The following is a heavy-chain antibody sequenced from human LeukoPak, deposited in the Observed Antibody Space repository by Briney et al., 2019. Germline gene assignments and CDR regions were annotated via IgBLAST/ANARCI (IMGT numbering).Heavy chain of an antibody. CDR1: GGSINGYY. Sequence: SETLSRTCTVPGGSINGYYGSWIRQPPGKGLEWIGYIYYSGSTNFNPSLRSRVTISIDTSKNHFSLRLTSVTAADTAVYYCARSGTTGGFFDYWGQGTLVTVSS. V-gene: IGHV4-59*01. J-gene: IGHJ4*02. CDR3: ARSGTTGGFFDY. D-gene: IGHD2-8*02. CDR2: IYYSGST.